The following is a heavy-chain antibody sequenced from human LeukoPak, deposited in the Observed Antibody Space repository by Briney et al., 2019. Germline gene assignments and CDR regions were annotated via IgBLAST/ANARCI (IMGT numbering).Heavy chain of an antibody. Sequence: GSLRLSCTASGFTFGDYAMSWVRQAPGKGLEWVGFIRSKAYGGTTEYAASVKGRFTISRDDSKSIAYLQMNSLKTEDTAVYYCTRFFGGNPSRWFDPWGQGTLVTVSS. CDR1: GFTFGDYA. V-gene: IGHV3-49*04. CDR3: TRFFGGNPSRWFDP. D-gene: IGHD4-23*01. CDR2: IRSKAYGGTT. J-gene: IGHJ5*02.